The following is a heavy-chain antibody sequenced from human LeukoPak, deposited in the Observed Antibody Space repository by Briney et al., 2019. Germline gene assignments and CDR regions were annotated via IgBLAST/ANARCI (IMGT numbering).Heavy chain of an antibody. J-gene: IGHJ4*02. CDR3: ATVVPAADAWYFDY. V-gene: IGHV1-69*06. Sequence: SVKVSCKASGGTFSSYAISWVRQAPGQGLEWMGGIIPIFGTANYAQKFQGRVTMTEDTSTDTAYMELSSLRSEDTAVYYCATVVPAADAWYFDYWGQGTLVTVSS. CDR1: GGTFSSYA. D-gene: IGHD2-2*01. CDR2: IIPIFGTA.